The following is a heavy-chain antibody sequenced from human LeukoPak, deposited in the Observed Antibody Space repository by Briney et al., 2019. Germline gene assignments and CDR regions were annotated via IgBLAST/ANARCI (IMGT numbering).Heavy chain of an antibody. CDR1: GGSISRSNFP. Sequence: PSETLSLTCTVSGGSISRSNFPWGWIRQPPGKGLEWIGSIYYSGSAYYKPSLKSRVTISADTSKNQFSLKVRSMTAADTAIYYCASVSPANDYWGQGTLVTVSS. V-gene: IGHV4-39*01. D-gene: IGHD2-15*01. J-gene: IGHJ4*02. CDR3: ASVSPANDY. CDR2: IYYSGSA.